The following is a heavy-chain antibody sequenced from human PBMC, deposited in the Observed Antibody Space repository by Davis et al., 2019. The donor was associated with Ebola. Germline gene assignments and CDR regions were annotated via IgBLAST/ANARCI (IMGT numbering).Heavy chain of an antibody. Sequence: GGSLRLSCAASGFTFSSYGMHWVRQAPGKGLEWAAVIWYDGSNKYYADSVKGRFTISRDNSKNTLYLQMNSLRAEDTAVYYCARDLAYYDILTGYQQHWGQGTLVTVSS. V-gene: IGHV3-33*01. CDR1: GFTFSSYG. J-gene: IGHJ4*02. CDR3: ARDLAYYDILTGYQQH. D-gene: IGHD3-9*01. CDR2: IWYDGSNK.